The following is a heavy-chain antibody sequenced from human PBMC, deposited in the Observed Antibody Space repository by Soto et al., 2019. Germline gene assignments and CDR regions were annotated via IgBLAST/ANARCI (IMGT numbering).Heavy chain of an antibody. D-gene: IGHD4-17*01. CDR3: ARLYGDFDYYYYYGMDV. Sequence: ASETLSLTCTVSGGSISSSSYYWGWIRQPPGKGLEWIGSIYYSGSTYYNPSLKSRVTISVDTSKNQFSLKLSSVTAADTAVYYCARLYGDFDYYYYYGMDVWGQGTTVTVSS. CDR1: GGSISSSSYY. CDR2: IYYSGST. V-gene: IGHV4-39*01. J-gene: IGHJ6*02.